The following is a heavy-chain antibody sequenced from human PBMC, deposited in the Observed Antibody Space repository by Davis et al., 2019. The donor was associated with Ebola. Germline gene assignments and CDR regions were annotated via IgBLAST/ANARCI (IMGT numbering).Heavy chain of an antibody. J-gene: IGHJ4*02. CDR2: IVSLYGNT. CDR3: ARAQFPTTSDH. V-gene: IGHV1-69*13. Sequence: SVKVSCKASGGTFSSYAISWVRQAPGQGLEWMGAIVSLYGNTAYARKFQGRVTITADESTTTAYMELSSLRSDDTAVYYCARAQFPTTSDHWGQGTLVTVSS. CDR1: GGTFSSYA. D-gene: IGHD1-1*01.